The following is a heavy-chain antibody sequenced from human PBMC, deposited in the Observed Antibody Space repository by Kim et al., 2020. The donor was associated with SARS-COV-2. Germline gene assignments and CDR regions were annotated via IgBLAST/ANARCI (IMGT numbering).Heavy chain of an antibody. Sequence: YADSVKGRFTNSRDNSKNRLYLQMNSLRAEDTAVYYCASPYIAVHDAFDIWGQGTMVTVSS. V-gene: IGHV3-53*01. J-gene: IGHJ3*02. D-gene: IGHD6-19*01. CDR3: ASPYIAVHDAFDI.